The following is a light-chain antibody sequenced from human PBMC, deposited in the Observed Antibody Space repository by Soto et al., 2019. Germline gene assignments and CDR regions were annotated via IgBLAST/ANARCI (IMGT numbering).Light chain of an antibody. V-gene: IGKV3-11*01. CDR2: GAS. Sequence: EVVLTQSPATLSLSPGDRAPLSCKASQSVHNFLAWQQQTPGQATRLLTYGASHRAAGIPARFSGSGSGTDFPLTINRLAPEDFAVYYCQQRSNWPPITFRQGTRLEIK. CDR1: QSVHNF. J-gene: IGKJ5*01. CDR3: QQRSNWPPIT.